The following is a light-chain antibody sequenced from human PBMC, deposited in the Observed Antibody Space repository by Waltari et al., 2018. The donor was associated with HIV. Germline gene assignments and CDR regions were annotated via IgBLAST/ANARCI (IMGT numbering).Light chain of an antibody. CDR1: QNIGSSS. V-gene: IGKV3-20*01. J-gene: IGKJ2*01. CDR3: QQYDVSPHT. Sequence: EIVLTQSPGLLSLSPGESATLSCRASQNIGSSSLAWYQQQPGQAPGLLIYGASTRATGIPDRFIGSGSETDVTLTINTLEPEDSALYFCQQYDVSPHTFGQGTKLEIK. CDR2: GAS.